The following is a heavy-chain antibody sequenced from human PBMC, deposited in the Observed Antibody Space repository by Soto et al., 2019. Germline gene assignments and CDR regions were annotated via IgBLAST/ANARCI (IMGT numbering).Heavy chain of an antibody. J-gene: IGHJ6*02. D-gene: IGHD4-4*01. CDR2: FDPEGGEA. CDR1: GHTLTELS. CDR3: ARSDDYTPMDV. Sequence: ASVKVSCKISGHTLTELSIHWVRQAPGKGLEWMGGFDPEGGEAIYAQKWHGRVTVTEDTVTDTAYMELSGLNSDDTAVYYCARSDDYTPMDVWGQGTTVTVSS. V-gene: IGHV1-24*01.